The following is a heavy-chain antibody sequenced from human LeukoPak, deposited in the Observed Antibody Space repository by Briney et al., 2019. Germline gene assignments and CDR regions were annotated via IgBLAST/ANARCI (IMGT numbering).Heavy chain of an antibody. CDR2: INPSGGST. V-gene: IGHV1-46*01. CDR1: GYTSTNYY. CDR3: ARDLTGEDAFDL. D-gene: IGHD3-10*01. Sequence: ASVKVSCKASGYTSTNYYMNWVRQAPGQGLEWMGMINPSGGSTSYAQKLQGRVTMTRDTSISTAYMELSRLRSDDTAVYYCARDLTGEDAFDLWGQGTMVAVSS. J-gene: IGHJ3*01.